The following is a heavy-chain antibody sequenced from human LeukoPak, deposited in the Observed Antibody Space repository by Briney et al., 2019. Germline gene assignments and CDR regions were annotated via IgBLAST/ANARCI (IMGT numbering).Heavy chain of an antibody. CDR3: ARIRSRDGYNLGY. Sequence: ASVKVSCKASGYTFTGYYMHWVRQAPGQGLEWMGWINPNSGGTNYAQKFQGWVTMTRDTSISTAYMELSRLRSDDTAVYYCARIRSRDGYNLGYWGQGTLVAVSS. D-gene: IGHD5-24*01. CDR1: GYTFTGYY. CDR2: INPNSGGT. J-gene: IGHJ4*02. V-gene: IGHV1-2*04.